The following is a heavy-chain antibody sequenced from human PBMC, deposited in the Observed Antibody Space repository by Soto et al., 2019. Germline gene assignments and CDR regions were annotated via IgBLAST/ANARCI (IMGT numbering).Heavy chain of an antibody. CDR2: IIPIFGTA. D-gene: IGHD5-18*01. V-gene: IGHV1-69*13. J-gene: IGHJ4*02. CDR1: GGTFSSYA. CDR3: ARDIGGYSYGYGY. Sequence: ASVKVSCKASGGTFSSYAISWVRQAPGQGLEWMGGIIPIFGTANYAQRFQGRVTITADESTSTAYMELSSLRSEDTAVYYCARDIGGYSYGYGYWGQGTLVTVSS.